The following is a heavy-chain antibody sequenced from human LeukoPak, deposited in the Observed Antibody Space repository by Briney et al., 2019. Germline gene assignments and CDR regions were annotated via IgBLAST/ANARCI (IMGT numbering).Heavy chain of an antibody. CDR3: AKEMKDALSLDY. CDR2: ISPDGNTT. D-gene: IGHD2-15*01. V-gene: IGHV3-74*01. J-gene: IGHJ4*02. Sequence: GGSLRLSCAASGFTFSSYAMSWVRQAPGRGLVWVSRISPDGNTTTYADSVKGRFTVSRDTALRTMYLQMNGLRAEDTAVYYCAKEMKDALSLDYWGQGTLVTVSS. CDR1: GFTFSSYA.